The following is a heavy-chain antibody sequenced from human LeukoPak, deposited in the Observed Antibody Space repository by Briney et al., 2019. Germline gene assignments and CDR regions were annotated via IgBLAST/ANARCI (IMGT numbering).Heavy chain of an antibody. CDR2: IWYDGSNK. D-gene: IGHD2-2*01. Sequence: GGSLRLSCAASGFTFSSYGMHWVRQAPGKGLEWVAVIWYDGSNKYYADSVKGRFTISRDNSKNTLYLQMNSLRAEDTAVYYCAKDVRYCSSTSCPSASYYYYGMDVWGQGTTVTVSS. J-gene: IGHJ6*02. V-gene: IGHV3-30*02. CDR3: AKDVRYCSSTSCPSASYYYYGMDV. CDR1: GFTFSSYG.